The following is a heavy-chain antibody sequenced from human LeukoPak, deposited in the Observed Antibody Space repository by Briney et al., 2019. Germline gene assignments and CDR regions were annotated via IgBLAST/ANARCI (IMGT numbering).Heavy chain of an antibody. J-gene: IGHJ4*02. V-gene: IGHV5-51*01. Sequence: GESLKISCKGSGYSFTNNWIGWVRQMPGKGLEWMGITYPGDSDTRYSPSFQGQVTISADKSISTAYLQWRSLKASDTAMYYCARGRRYYDLLTGYYRDPYYFDYWGQGTLVTVSS. CDR2: TYPGDSDT. CDR1: GYSFTNNW. CDR3: ARGRRYYDLLTGYYRDPYYFDY. D-gene: IGHD3-9*01.